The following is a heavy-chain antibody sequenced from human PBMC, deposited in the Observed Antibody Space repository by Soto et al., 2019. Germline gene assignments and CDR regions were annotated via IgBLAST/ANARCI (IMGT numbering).Heavy chain of an antibody. CDR2: INPNSGGT. J-gene: IGHJ5*02. CDR1: GYTFTGYY. D-gene: IGHD3-10*01. V-gene: IGHV1-2*02. CDR3: ARASIPGSGSYYTRHWFDP. Sequence: QVQLVQSGAEVKKPGASVKVSCKASGYTFTGYYMHWVRQAPGQGLEWMGWINPNSGGTNYAQKCQGGVTMTRDTSISTAYMELSRLRSDDTAVYYWARASIPGSGSYYTRHWFDPWGQGTLVTVSS.